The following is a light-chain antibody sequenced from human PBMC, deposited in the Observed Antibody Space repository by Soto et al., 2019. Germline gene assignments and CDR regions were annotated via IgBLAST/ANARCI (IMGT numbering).Light chain of an antibody. CDR2: KAS. Sequence: DIQMTQSPSTLSASVGDRVTITCRASQSIDIWLAWYQQKPGKAPNLLIYKASSLESGVPSRFSGSGSGTEFTLTISSLQPDDFATYYCQQYNYYPWTFGQGTKVEIK. J-gene: IGKJ1*01. V-gene: IGKV1-5*03. CDR1: QSIDIW. CDR3: QQYNYYPWT.